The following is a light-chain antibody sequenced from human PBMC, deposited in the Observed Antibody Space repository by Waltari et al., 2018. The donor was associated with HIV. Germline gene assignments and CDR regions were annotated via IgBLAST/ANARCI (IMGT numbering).Light chain of an antibody. Sequence: QSALTQPRSVSGSPGQSVTISCTGTSSDIGDYNYVSWYQQHPGKAPNLMIYDVSKRPSGGPDRFSGSKSGNTACLTISGLQAEDEAAYYCCSFAGSYTLVFGGGTKLTVL. CDR3: CSFAGSYTLV. CDR2: DVS. J-gene: IGLJ3*02. CDR1: SSDIGDYNY. V-gene: IGLV2-11*01.